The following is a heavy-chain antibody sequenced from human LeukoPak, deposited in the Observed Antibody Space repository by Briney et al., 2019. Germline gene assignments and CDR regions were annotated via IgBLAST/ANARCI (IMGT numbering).Heavy chain of an antibody. CDR3: ARDLTTYGQRTYFDF. CDR1: GYAFSTYG. CDR2: ISGYNGDK. J-gene: IGHJ4*02. V-gene: IGHV1-18*01. D-gene: IGHD3-10*01. Sequence: GASVKVSCKASGYAFSTYGISWVRQAPGQGLEWMGWISGYNGDKDYAQKFQGRISMTTDTSATTAYMELRSLGSDDTALYYCARDLTTYGQRTYFDFWGQGTLVTVSS.